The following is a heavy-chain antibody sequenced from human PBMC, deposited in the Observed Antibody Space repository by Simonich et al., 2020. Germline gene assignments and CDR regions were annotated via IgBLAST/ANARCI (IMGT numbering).Heavy chain of an antibody. V-gene: IGHV1-2*06. CDR2: INPNSGGT. D-gene: IGHD2-21*02. CDR3: ARAPLLTQYFDL. CDR1: GYTFTGYF. J-gene: IGHJ2*01. Sequence: QVQLVQSGAEVKKPGASVKVSCKASGYTFTGYFMHWMRQAPGQGLEWMGRINPNSGGTNYSQKFQGRVTMTRDTSISTAYMELSRLRSDDTAVYYCARAPLLTQYFDLWGRGTLVTVSS.